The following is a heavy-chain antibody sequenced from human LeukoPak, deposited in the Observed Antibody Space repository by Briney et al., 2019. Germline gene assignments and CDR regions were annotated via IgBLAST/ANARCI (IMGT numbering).Heavy chain of an antibody. CDR2: ISSSSSYI. J-gene: IGHJ4*02. V-gene: IGHV3-21*01. D-gene: IGHD6-6*01. Sequence: GGSLRLSCAASGFKFSGYSMNWVRQAPGKGLEWVSFISSSSSYIYYGDSVKGRFTISRDNAKNSLYLQMNSLRVEDTAVYYCARGEWSSSPFDYWGQGTLVTVSS. CDR1: GFKFSGYS. CDR3: ARGEWSSSPFDY.